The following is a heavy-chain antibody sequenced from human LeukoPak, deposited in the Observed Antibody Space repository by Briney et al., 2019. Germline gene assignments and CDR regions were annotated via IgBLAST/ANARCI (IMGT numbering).Heavy chain of an antibody. CDR1: GFTFTSYA. J-gene: IGHJ5*02. CDR3: ARGGEVATIFECNWFDP. CDR2: ISSGNHM. D-gene: IGHD5-24*01. V-gene: IGHV3-69-1*01. Sequence: GGSLRLSCVASGFTFTSYAMSWVRQAPGKGLEYVSSISSGNHMYYGDSVKGRFTISRDNARNSLFLQMNNLRGEDTAVYYCARGGEVATIFECNWFDPWGQGNLVTVSS.